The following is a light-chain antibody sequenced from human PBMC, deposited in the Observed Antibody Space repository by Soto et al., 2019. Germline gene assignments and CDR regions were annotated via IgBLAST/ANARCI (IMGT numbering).Light chain of an antibody. CDR3: QSHDSSLHASV. CDR1: SSNIGAGYD. Sequence: QSVLTQPPSVSGAPGQRITISCTGSSSNIGAGYDVQWYQQLPGTAPKLLIYGNSHRPSGVPDRFSGSKSGTSASLAITGLQTEDEADYYCQSHDSSLHASVFGTGTKVTVL. CDR2: GNS. J-gene: IGLJ1*01. V-gene: IGLV1-40*01.